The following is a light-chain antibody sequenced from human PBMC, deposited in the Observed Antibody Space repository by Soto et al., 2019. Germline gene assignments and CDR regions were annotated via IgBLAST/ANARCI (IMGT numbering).Light chain of an antibody. V-gene: IGKV3-20*01. CDR3: QQYGTSPPIT. CDR2: AAS. CDR1: QSVRSSY. J-gene: IGKJ5*01. Sequence: EIVLTQSPGTLSLSPGERATLSCRASQSVRSSYLAWYQQKPGQAPRLLIYAASSRATGIPDRFSGSGSGTDFTLTISRLEPEDFAVYYCQQYGTSPPITFGQGTRLVIK.